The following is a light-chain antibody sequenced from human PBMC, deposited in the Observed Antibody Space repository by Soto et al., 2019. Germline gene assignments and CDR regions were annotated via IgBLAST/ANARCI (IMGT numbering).Light chain of an antibody. CDR1: QSVGSN. CDR3: QQRSNWPWT. CDR2: DAS. J-gene: IGKJ1*01. Sequence: EIVMTQSPATLSVSPGERATLACRASQSVGSNLAWYQQKPGQAPRVLIYDASNRATGIPARFSGSGAGTDFTLTISSLEPEDFAVYYCQQRSNWPWTFGQGTKVDIK. V-gene: IGKV3D-11*02.